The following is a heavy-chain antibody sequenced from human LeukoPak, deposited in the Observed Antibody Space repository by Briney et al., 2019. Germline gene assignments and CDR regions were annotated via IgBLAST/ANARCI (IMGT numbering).Heavy chain of an antibody. CDR2: INHSGST. J-gene: IGHJ5*02. CDR1: GGSFSGYY. Sequence: PSETLSLTCAVYGGSFSGYYWSWIRQPPGKGLEWIGEINHSGSTNYNPSLKSRVTISVDTSKNQFSLKLSSVTAADTAVYYCARTYYDILTGSTLNWFDPWGQGTLVTVSS. D-gene: IGHD3-9*01. V-gene: IGHV4-34*01. CDR3: ARTYYDILTGSTLNWFDP.